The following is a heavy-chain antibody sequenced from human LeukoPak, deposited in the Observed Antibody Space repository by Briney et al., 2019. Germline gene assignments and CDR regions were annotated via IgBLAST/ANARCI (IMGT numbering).Heavy chain of an antibody. CDR3: ASQKANFYDSSGDV. Sequence: GGSLRLSCAASGFSFSSSAMSRVRQAPGKGLEWVSAISGSGGNTYYAGSVKGRFTIFRDNSKNMLYLQMNSLRAEDTALYYCASQKANFYDSSGDVWGQGTTVTVSS. J-gene: IGHJ6*02. D-gene: IGHD3-22*01. CDR1: GFSFSSSA. CDR2: ISGSGGNT. V-gene: IGHV3-23*01.